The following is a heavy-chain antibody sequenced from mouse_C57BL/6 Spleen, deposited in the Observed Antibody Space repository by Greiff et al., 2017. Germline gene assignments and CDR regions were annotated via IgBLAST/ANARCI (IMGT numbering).Heavy chain of an antibody. V-gene: IGHV1-82*01. Sequence: VQLQQSGPELVKPGASVKISCKASGYAFSSSWMNWVKQRPGKGLEWIGRIYPGDGDTNYNGKFKGKATLTADKSSSTAYMQLSSLTSEDSAFYFCARSGGYPYFDYWGQGTTLTVSS. CDR3: ARSGGYPYFDY. D-gene: IGHD1-1*02. CDR2: IYPGDGDT. CDR1: GYAFSSSW. J-gene: IGHJ2*01.